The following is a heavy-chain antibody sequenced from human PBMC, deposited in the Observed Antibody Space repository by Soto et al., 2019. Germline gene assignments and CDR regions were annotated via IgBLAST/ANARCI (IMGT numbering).Heavy chain of an antibody. Sequence: GGSLRLACAASGFTFSSYAMSLVRQSPGKGLEWVSAISGSGGSTYYADSVKGRFTISRDNSKNTLYLQMNSLRAEDTAVYYCAKVKGGPTGYWGQGTPVTVSS. D-gene: IGHD3-16*01. J-gene: IGHJ4*02. CDR2: ISGSGGST. V-gene: IGHV3-23*01. CDR3: AKVKGGPTGY. CDR1: GFTFSSYA.